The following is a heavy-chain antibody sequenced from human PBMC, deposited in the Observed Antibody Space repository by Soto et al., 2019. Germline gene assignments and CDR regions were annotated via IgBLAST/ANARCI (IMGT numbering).Heavy chain of an antibody. CDR3: ARVAVAGTRVDY. CDR2: IYYSGST. D-gene: IGHD6-19*01. V-gene: IGHV4-30-4*01. Sequence: SETLSLTCTVSGGSISSGDYCWSWIRQPPGKGLEWIGYIYYSGSTYYNPSLKSRVTISVDTSKNQFSLKLSSVTAADTAVYYCARVAVAGTRVDYWGQGTLVTV. CDR1: GGSISSGDYC. J-gene: IGHJ4*02.